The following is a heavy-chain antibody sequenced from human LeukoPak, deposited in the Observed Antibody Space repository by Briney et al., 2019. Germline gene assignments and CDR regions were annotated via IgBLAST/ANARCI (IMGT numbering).Heavy chain of an antibody. CDR1: GGSISSYY. V-gene: IGHV4-59*01. Sequence: SETLFLTCTVSGGSISSYYWTWIRQPPGKGLEWIGYIYYSGSTNYNPSLKSRVTISVDTSKNQFSLKLSSVTAADTAVYYCARDKNGWFDPWGQGTLVTVSS. J-gene: IGHJ5*02. CDR3: ARDKNGWFDP. CDR2: IYYSGST. D-gene: IGHD2-8*01.